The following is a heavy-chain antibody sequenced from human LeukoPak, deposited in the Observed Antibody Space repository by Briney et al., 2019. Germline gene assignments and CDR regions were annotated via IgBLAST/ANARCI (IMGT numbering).Heavy chain of an antibody. Sequence: GGSLRLSCAASGFTFSSYAMSWVRQAPGKGLEWVSSISGSDGSTYYADSVKGRFTISRDNSKNKLYLQMNSLRAEDTAVYYCARAGNTRFDYWGQGTLVTVSS. J-gene: IGHJ4*02. D-gene: IGHD2/OR15-2a*01. CDR2: ISGSDGST. CDR3: ARAGNTRFDY. CDR1: GFTFSSYA. V-gene: IGHV3-23*01.